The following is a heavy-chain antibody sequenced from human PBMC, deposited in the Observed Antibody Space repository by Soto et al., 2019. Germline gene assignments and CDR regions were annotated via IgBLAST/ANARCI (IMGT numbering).Heavy chain of an antibody. J-gene: IGHJ2*01. CDR1: GFTFSSYA. D-gene: IGHD6-13*01. Sequence: PGGSLRLSCAASGFTFSSYAMSWVRQAPGKGLEWVSAISGSGGSTYYADSVKGRFTISRDNSKNTLYLQMNSLRAEDTAVYYCATTRGGHSSSWSWYFDLWGRGTLVTVSS. V-gene: IGHV3-23*01. CDR2: ISGSGGST. CDR3: ATTRGGHSSSWSWYFDL.